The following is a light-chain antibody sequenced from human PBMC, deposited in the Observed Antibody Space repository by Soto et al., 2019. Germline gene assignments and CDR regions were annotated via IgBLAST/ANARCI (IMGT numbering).Light chain of an antibody. V-gene: IGLV2-14*01. CDR3: CSYTSTSTYVV. CDR2: GVS. J-gene: IGLJ2*01. Sequence: QSALTQPASVSGSPGQSITISCTGTSSDIGGYDYVSWYQQHPGKAPKLLIYGVSNRPSGVSNRFSGSKSGSTASLTISGLQAEDEADYYCCSYTSTSTYVVFGGGTKVTVL. CDR1: SSDIGGYDY.